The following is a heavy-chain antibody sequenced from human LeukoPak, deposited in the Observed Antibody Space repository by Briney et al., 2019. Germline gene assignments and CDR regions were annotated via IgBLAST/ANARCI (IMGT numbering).Heavy chain of an antibody. CDR2: ISGSGGST. Sequence: GGSLRLSCAASGFTFSSYAMSSVRQAPGKGLEWVSAISGSGGSTYYADSVKGRFTISRDNSKNTLYLQMNSLRAEDTAVYYCAKEPYSSPPLGYYFDYWGQGTLVTVSS. D-gene: IGHD4-4*01. J-gene: IGHJ4*02. CDR1: GFTFSSYA. V-gene: IGHV3-23*01. CDR3: AKEPYSSPPLGYYFDY.